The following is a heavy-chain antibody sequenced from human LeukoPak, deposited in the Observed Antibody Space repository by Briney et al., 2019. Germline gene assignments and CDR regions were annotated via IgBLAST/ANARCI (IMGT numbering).Heavy chain of an antibody. CDR2: ISYDGSNK. V-gene: IGHV3-30*07. CDR3: ARDRETGTTFFDY. J-gene: IGHJ4*02. CDR1: GFTFSSYA. D-gene: IGHD1-7*01. Sequence: GGSLRLSCAASGFTFSSYAMHWVRQAPGKGLEWVAVISYDGSNKYYADSVKGRFTISRDNAKNSLYLRMNSLRAEDTAVYYCARDRETGTTFFDYWGQGTLVTVSS.